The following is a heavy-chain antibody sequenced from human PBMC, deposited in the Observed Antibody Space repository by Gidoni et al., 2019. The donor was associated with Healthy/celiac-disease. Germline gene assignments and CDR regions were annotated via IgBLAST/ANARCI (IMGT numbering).Heavy chain of an antibody. CDR1: GFTFSSYA. J-gene: IGHJ4*02. V-gene: IGHV3-23*01. Sequence: EVQLLESGGGLVQPGGSLRLCCATSGFTFSSYAMSWVLQAPGKGLEWVSASSGSGGSTYYADSVKGRFTISRDNSKNTLYLQMNSLRAEDTAVYYCAKDISSSGSSSCPYWGQGTLVTVSS. CDR3: AKDISSSGSSSCPY. D-gene: IGHD6-13*01. CDR2: SSGSGGST.